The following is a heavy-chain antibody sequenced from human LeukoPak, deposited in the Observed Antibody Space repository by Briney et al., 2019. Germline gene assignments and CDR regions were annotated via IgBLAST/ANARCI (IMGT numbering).Heavy chain of an antibody. V-gene: IGHV3-21*01. Sequence: PGGSLRLSCAASGFPFSSYAMNWVRQAPGKGLEWVSSISSSSSYIYYADSVKGRFTISRDNAKNSLYLQMNSLRAEDTAVYYCARDAYYDSSGYYYYYGMDVWGQGTTVTVSS. CDR3: ARDAYYDSSGYYYYYGMDV. D-gene: IGHD3-22*01. CDR1: GFPFSSYA. CDR2: ISSSSSYI. J-gene: IGHJ6*02.